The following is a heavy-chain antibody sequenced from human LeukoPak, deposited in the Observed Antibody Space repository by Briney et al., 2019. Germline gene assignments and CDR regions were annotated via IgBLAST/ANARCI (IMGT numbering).Heavy chain of an antibody. V-gene: IGHV4-59*08. D-gene: IGHD3-10*01. Sequence: PSETLSLTCTVSGDSTSDYYWSWIRQPPGKGLEWIGYVYYTGNTHYNPSLKSRVSMSLDTSKNRFSLNLSSVTAADTAVYYCARGYSGSGTYLFDPWGQGTLVTVSS. J-gene: IGHJ5*02. CDR3: ARGYSGSGTYLFDP. CDR2: VYYTGNT. CDR1: GDSTSDYY.